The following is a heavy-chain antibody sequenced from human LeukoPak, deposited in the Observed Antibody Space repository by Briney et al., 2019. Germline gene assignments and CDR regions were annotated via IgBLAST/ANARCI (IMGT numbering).Heavy chain of an antibody. V-gene: IGHV1-18*01. J-gene: IGHJ6*02. D-gene: IGHD4-11*01. CDR2: ISAYNGNT. CDR3: ATYTVTTAPYSYGMDV. CDR1: GYTFTSYG. Sequence: ASVKVSCKASGYTFTSYGISWVRQAPGQGLEWMGWISAYNGNTNYAQKLQGRVTMTTDTSTSTAYMELRSLSSADTAVYYCATYTVTTAPYSYGMDVWGQGTTVTVSS.